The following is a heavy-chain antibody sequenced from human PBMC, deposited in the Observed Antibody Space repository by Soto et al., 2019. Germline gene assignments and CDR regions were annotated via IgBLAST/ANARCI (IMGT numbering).Heavy chain of an antibody. CDR1: GFTFDDYA. CDR3: AKGRGYTYDGGSALDY. D-gene: IGHD5-18*01. CDR2: ISWNGANV. V-gene: IGHV3-9*01. Sequence: EVQLVESGGGLVQPGRSLRLSCAASGFTFDDYAVNWVRQAPGKGLEWVSGISWNGANVAYADSVKGRFIISSDNAKNSLFLQMNSLRADDTALYYCAKGRGYTYDGGSALDYWGQGTLVTVSS. J-gene: IGHJ4*02.